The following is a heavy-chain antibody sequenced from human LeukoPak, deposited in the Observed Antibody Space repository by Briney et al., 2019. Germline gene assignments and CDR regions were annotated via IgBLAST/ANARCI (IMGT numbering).Heavy chain of an antibody. J-gene: IGHJ4*02. Sequence: PGGSLRLSCAASGFTFSSYGMHWVRQAPGKGLEWVAVISYDGSNKYYADSVKGRFTISRDNSKNTLYLQMNSLRAEDTAVYYCAKDSTTYYYDSYFDYWGQGTLVTVSS. D-gene: IGHD3-22*01. CDR2: ISYDGSNK. CDR1: GFTFSSYG. CDR3: AKDSTTYYYDSYFDY. V-gene: IGHV3-30*18.